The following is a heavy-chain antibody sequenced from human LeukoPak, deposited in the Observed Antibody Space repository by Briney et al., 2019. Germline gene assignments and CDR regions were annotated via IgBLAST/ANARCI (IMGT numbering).Heavy chain of an antibody. CDR3: ARGLGIVGAAAYSFDI. J-gene: IGHJ3*02. V-gene: IGHV1-46*01. CDR1: GYTLTSYY. CDR2: INPSGGST. Sequence: ASVKVSCKASGYTLTSYYMHWVRQAPGQGLEWMGIINPSGGSTSYAQKFQGRVTMTRDTSTSTVYMELSSLRSEDTAVYYCARGLGIVGAAAYSFDIWGQGTMVTVSS. D-gene: IGHD1-26*01.